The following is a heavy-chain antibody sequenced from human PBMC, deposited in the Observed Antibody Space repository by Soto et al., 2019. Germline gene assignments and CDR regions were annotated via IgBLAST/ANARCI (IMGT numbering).Heavy chain of an antibody. CDR1: GFIFGNYG. J-gene: IGHJ4*02. D-gene: IGHD3-22*01. CDR3: AKDRRAGYYDSTGEADS. V-gene: IGHV3-30*18. CDR2: ISYDGSNR. Sequence: QVQLVESGGGVVQPGRFLRLSCVASGFIFGNYGMHWVRQAPGKGLEWVAVISYDGSNRYYADSVKGRFTVSRDNSNNTLYLQVDALRTDDTAIYYCAKDRRAGYYDSTGEADSWGQGILVSVSS.